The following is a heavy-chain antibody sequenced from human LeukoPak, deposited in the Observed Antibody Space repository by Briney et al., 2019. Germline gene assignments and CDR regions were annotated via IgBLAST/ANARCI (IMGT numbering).Heavy chain of an antibody. CDR1: GGSISSSSYY. CDR3: ARGDLPAGVVIVVDSWFDP. V-gene: IGHV4-39*07. Sequence: SETLSLTCTVSGGSISSSSYYWGWIRQPPGKGLEWIGSTYYSGSTYYNPSLKSRVTISVDTSKNQFSLKLSSVTAADTAVYYCARGDLPAGVVIVVDSWFDPWGQGTLVTVSS. D-gene: IGHD3-22*01. CDR2: TYYSGST. J-gene: IGHJ5*02.